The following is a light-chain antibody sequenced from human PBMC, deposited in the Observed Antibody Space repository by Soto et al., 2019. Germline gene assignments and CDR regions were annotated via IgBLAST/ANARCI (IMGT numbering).Light chain of an antibody. J-gene: IGKJ5*01. Sequence: EIVFTQSPSTLSLSPGERATLSCRASQSVSSYLAWYQQKPGQAPRLLIYDASNRATGIPARFSGSGSGTDFTLTINSLEPEDFAVYYCQQRSNWLSITFGQGTRLEIK. CDR3: QQRSNWLSIT. V-gene: IGKV3-11*01. CDR1: QSVSSY. CDR2: DAS.